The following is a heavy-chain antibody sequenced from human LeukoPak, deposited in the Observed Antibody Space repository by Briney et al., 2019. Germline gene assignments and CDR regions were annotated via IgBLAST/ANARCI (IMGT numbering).Heavy chain of an antibody. Sequence: GGSLRLSCAASGFTFSSYAMNWVRQAPGKGLEWVSGISGSGGSTYYADSVKGRFTISRDNSKNTLHLQMNSLRVEDTAVYYCAKDLYGSGSYEIRLFDYWGQGTLVTVSS. D-gene: IGHD3-10*01. V-gene: IGHV3-23*01. CDR2: ISGSGGST. CDR1: GFTFSSYA. CDR3: AKDLYGSGSYEIRLFDY. J-gene: IGHJ4*02.